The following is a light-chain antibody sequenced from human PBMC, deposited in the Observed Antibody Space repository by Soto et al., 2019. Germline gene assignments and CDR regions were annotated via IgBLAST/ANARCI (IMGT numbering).Light chain of an antibody. CDR3: QQYCVTHQS. CDR1: QSVLYSSNNKNY. CDR2: WAS. V-gene: IGKV4-1*01. J-gene: IGKJ1*01. Sequence: DIVMTQSPDSLAVSLVERATTNCKSSQSVLYSSNNKNYLAWYQQKPGQPPKLLIHWASTRQSGVPDRISGSGSATDFTLTISSLQAEDVAVYYCQQYCVTHQSCGRGTKVEIK.